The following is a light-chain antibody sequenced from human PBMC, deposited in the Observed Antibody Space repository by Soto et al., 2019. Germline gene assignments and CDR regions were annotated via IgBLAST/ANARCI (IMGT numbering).Light chain of an antibody. CDR3: QSYDSGLGGYVI. CDR2: RNT. J-gene: IGLJ2*01. Sequence: QSVLTQPPSASGTPGQSVTISCSGSSSNIGSNYVYWYQQLPGTAPKLLIYRNTERPSGVPDRFSGSKSGTSASLAISGLQAEDEADYYCQSYDSGLGGYVIFGGGTKLTVL. V-gene: IGLV1-47*01. CDR1: SSNIGSNY.